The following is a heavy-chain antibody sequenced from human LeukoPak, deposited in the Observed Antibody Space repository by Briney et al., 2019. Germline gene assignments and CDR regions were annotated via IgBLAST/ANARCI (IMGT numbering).Heavy chain of an antibody. Sequence: ASVKVSCKASGYTFTGYYMHWVRQAPGQGLEWMGWINPNSGGTNYAQKFQGRVTMTRDTSISTAYMELSRLRSDDTAVYYCARGLEVHYDPGGWFDPWGQGTLVTVSS. J-gene: IGHJ5*02. V-gene: IGHV1-2*02. CDR3: ARGLEVHYDPGGWFDP. CDR1: GYTFTGYY. CDR2: INPNSGGT. D-gene: IGHD3-22*01.